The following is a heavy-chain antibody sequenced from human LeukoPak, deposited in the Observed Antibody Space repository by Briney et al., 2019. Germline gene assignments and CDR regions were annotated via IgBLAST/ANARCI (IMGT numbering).Heavy chain of an antibody. CDR3: ARGARAGYNLEPFDY. V-gene: IGHV4-59*08. D-gene: IGHD5-24*01. J-gene: IGHJ4*02. CDR2: IYYSGST. Sequence: PSETLSLTCTVSGGSISSYYWSWIRQPPGKGLEWIGYIYYSGSTKYNPSLESRVTISVDTSKNQFSLKLRSVTAADTAVYYCARGARAGYNLEPFDYWGQGTLVTVSS. CDR1: GGSISSYY.